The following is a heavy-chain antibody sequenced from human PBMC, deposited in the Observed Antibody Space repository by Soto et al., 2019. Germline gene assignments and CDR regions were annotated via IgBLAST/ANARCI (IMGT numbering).Heavy chain of an antibody. D-gene: IGHD5-18*01. CDR1: GYTLTSHY. V-gene: IGHV1-46*03. Sequence: ASVKVSCKASGYTLTSHYIHWVRQAPGQRLEGMGIITPSGGSTSYAQKFQGRVTMTRDTSTSTVYMELSSLRSEDTAVYYCARVYPSDTRYGYVGNNWFDPWGQGTLVTVSS. J-gene: IGHJ5*02. CDR3: ARVYPSDTRYGYVGNNWFDP. CDR2: ITPSGGST.